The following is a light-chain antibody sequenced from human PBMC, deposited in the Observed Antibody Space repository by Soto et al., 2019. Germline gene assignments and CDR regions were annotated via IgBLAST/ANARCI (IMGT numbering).Light chain of an antibody. V-gene: IGLV3-21*04. CDR3: QVWDSSSDHVV. CDR1: NIGSKS. Sequence: SSELTQPPSVSVAPGKTARITCGGTNIGSKSVHWYQQKPGQAPVLVIYYDSDRPSGIPERCSGSNSGNTATLTISRVEAGDEADYYCQVWDSSSDHVVFGGGTQLTVL. CDR2: YDS. J-gene: IGLJ2*01.